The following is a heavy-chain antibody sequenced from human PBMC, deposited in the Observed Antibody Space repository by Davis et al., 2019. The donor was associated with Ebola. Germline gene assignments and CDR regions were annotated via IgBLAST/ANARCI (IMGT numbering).Heavy chain of an antibody. CDR1: GFTFSDYE. D-gene: IGHD3-9*01. Sequence: PGGSLRLSCAASGFTFSDYEMNWVRQAPGKGLEWISSISSSGSMIYYADSVKGRFTISRDNAKNSLYLQLSSLRAEDTAVYYCARQGRSDILTALGFWGQGTLVTVSS. CDR3: ARQGRSDILTALGF. CDR2: ISSSGSMI. J-gene: IGHJ4*02. V-gene: IGHV3-48*03.